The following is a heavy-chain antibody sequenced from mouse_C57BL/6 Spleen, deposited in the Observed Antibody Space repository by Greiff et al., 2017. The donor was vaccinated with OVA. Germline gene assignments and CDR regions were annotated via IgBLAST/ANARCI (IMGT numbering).Heavy chain of an antibody. J-gene: IGHJ2*01. D-gene: IGHD1-1*01. Sequence: QVQLMQPGAELVKPGASVKMSCKASGYTFTSYWITWVQQRPGQGLEWIGDIYPGSGSTNYNEKFKGKATLTVDTSSSTAYMQLSSLTSENAAVYCFARYTTLVPDYWGQGTTLTVSS. V-gene: IGHV1-55*01. CDR3: ARYTTLVPDY. CDR2: IYPGSGST. CDR1: GYTFTSYW.